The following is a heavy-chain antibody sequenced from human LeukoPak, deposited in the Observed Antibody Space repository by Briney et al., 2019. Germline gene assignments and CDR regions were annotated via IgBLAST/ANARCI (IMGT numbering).Heavy chain of an antibody. V-gene: IGHV1-24*01. D-gene: IGHD6-13*01. CDR1: GYTLTELS. CDR3: ATDKLGIAAAGTLLAY. J-gene: IGHJ4*02. Sequence: ASVKVSCKVSGYTLTELSMHWVRQAPGKGLEWMGGFDPEDGETIYAQKFQGRVTMTEDTSTDTAYMELSSLRSEDTAVYYCATDKLGIAAAGTLLAYWGQGTLVTVSS. CDR2: FDPEDGET.